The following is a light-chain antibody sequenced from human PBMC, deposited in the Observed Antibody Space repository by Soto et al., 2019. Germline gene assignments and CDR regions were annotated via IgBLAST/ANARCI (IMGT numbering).Light chain of an antibody. J-gene: IGKJ4*01. CDR2: AAS. CDR1: QSISTY. CDR3: QQSYSTPRA. Sequence: HSPSSLSASVGDSVTITCRASQSISTYLNWYQQMPGKAPNLLIHAASSLQSGVPSRFSGSGSGTDFTLTISSLQPEDFATYYCQQSYSTPRAFGGGTKVDIK. V-gene: IGKV1-39*01.